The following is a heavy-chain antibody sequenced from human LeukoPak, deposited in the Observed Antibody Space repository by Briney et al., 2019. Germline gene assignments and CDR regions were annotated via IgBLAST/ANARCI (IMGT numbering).Heavy chain of an antibody. D-gene: IGHD5-18*01. J-gene: IGHJ4*02. V-gene: IGHV4-39*07. CDR2: IDYSGST. CDR3: ARADTAMVFRIHYYFDY. Sequence: SETLSLTCTVSGGSISGTDHFWGWIRQSPGKGLEWIGSIDYSGSTYYNPSLKSRVTISVDTSKNQFSLKLSSVTAADTAVYYCARADTAMVFRIHYYFDYWGQGTLVTVSS. CDR1: GGSISGTDHF.